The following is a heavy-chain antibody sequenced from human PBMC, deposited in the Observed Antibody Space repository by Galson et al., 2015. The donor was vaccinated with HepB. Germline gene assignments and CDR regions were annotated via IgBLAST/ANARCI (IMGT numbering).Heavy chain of an antibody. V-gene: IGHV1-2*02. CDR1: GYTFTGYY. CDR2: INPNSGGT. D-gene: IGHD3-22*01. J-gene: IGHJ6*03. Sequence: SVKVSCKASGYTFTGYYMHWVRQAPGQGLEWMGWINPNSGGTNYAQKFQGRVTMTRDTSISTAYMELSSVTAADTAVYYCARAPGPSYYDPQRYYYYMDVWGKGTTVTVSS. CDR3: ARAPGPSYYDPQRYYYYMDV.